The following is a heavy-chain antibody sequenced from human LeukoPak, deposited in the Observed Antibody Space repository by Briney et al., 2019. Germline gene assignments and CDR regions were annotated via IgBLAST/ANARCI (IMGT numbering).Heavy chain of an antibody. D-gene: IGHD5-12*01. V-gene: IGHV4-59*08. CDR3: AIAYSGYDAFDY. CDR1: GGSISSYY. J-gene: IGHJ4*02. Sequence: SETLSLTCTVSGGSISSYYWSWIRQPPGKGLGWIGYIYYSGSTNYNPSLKSRVTISVDTSKNQFSLKLSSVTAADTAVYYCAIAYSGYDAFDYWGQGTLVTVSS. CDR2: IYYSGST.